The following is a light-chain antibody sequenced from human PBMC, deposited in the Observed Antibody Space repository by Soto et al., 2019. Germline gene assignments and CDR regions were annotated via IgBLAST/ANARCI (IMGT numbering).Light chain of an antibody. CDR1: SSDVGAYKY. Sequence: QSVLTQPPSASGSPGQSVTISCTGTSSDVGAYKYVSGYQQYPGTAPKLMIYEVSKRPSGVPDRFSGSKSGNTASLTVSGLQAEDEADYYCTAYVGSNIWVFGGGTKLTVL. CDR3: TAYVGSNIWV. J-gene: IGLJ3*02. CDR2: EVS. V-gene: IGLV2-8*01.